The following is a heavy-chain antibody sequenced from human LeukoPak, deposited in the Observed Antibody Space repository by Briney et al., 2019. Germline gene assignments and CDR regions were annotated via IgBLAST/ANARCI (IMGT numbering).Heavy chain of an antibody. CDR1: GYSFTSYW. CDR3: ARQATVVTPRWYFDY. D-gene: IGHD4-23*01. CDR2: IYPGDSDT. V-gene: IGHV5-51*01. J-gene: IGHJ4*02. Sequence: GESLKISCKGSGYSFTSYWIGWVRQMPGKGLEWMGIIYPGDSDTRYSPSFQGQVTISADKSISTAYLQWSSLKASDTAMYYCARQATVVTPRWYFDYWGQGTLVTASS.